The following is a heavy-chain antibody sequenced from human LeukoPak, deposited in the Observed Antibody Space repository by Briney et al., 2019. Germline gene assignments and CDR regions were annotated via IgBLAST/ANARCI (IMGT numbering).Heavy chain of an antibody. CDR2: ISAFNGET. V-gene: IGHV1-18*01. CDR3: ARGGGTGYSGYDVYFDF. J-gene: IGHJ4*02. CDR1: GYIFTTYG. Sequence: ASVKVSCETSGYIFTTYGLSWVRQAPGQGLEWMGWISAFNGETNYAQRFQGRITVTTDTSASTVYMELTGLTSDDTALYYCARGGGTGYSGYDVYFDFWGQGTLVTVSS. D-gene: IGHD5-12*01.